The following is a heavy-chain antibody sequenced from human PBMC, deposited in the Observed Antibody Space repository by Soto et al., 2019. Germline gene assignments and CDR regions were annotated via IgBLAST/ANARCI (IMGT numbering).Heavy chain of an antibody. CDR3: EKVVEAYFGLSL. J-gene: IGHJ4*02. Sequence: EVQLLESGGGLVQPGGSLRLSCAASGFTFSSYAMSWVRQAPGKGLEWVSAISGSGGSTYYADSVKGRFTISRDNSKNTLYLQMNSLRAEDTAVYYCEKVVEAYFGLSLWGQGTLVNGSS. D-gene: IGHD2-8*01. CDR2: ISGSGGST. V-gene: IGHV3-23*01. CDR1: GFTFSSYA.